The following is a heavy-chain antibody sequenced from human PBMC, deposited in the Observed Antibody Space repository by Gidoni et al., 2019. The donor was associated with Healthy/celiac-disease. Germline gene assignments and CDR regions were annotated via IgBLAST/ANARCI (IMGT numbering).Heavy chain of an antibody. CDR1: GFTFSSTS. Sequence: EVQLVESGGGLVKPGGSRRLSCAASGFTFSSTSMNWVRQAPGKGLEWVSSISSSSSYIYYADSVKGRFTISRDNAKNSLYMQMNSLRAEDTAVYYCARQHHSNYVYYYYGMDVWGQGTTVTVSS. D-gene: IGHD4-4*01. V-gene: IGHV3-21*01. CDR2: ISSSSSYI. J-gene: IGHJ6*02. CDR3: ARQHHSNYVYYYYGMDV.